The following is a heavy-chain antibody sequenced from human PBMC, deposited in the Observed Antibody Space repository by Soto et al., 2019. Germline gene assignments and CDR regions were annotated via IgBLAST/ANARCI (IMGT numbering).Heavy chain of an antibody. CDR1: RFTFSSYS. J-gene: IGHJ3*01. Sequence: GSLRISLEASRFTFSSYSINGVPQTPGKGLEWVSYISSGSSTIYYADSVKGRFTISRDNAQNSMYLQMNSLRAEDTAVYYCAKTYSSGRGAFDVWGQGTMVTVS. CDR3: AKTYSSGRGAFDV. V-gene: IGHV3-48*01. CDR2: ISSGSSTI. D-gene: IGHD6-19*01.